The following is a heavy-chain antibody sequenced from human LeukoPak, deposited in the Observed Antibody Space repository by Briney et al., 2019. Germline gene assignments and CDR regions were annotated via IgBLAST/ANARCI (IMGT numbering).Heavy chain of an antibody. CDR3: ARDYNC. J-gene: IGHJ4*02. V-gene: IGHV3-11*01. D-gene: IGHD3-10*01. CDR2: TSPSGTVI. Sequence: TGGSLRLSCSAPGFAFTDYYMSWIRQAPGKGLEWVSYTSPSGTVIYYGDSVKGRFTISRDNAKKSLYLQMNSLRAEDTAVYYCARDYNCWGQGTLVTVSS. CDR1: GFAFTDYY.